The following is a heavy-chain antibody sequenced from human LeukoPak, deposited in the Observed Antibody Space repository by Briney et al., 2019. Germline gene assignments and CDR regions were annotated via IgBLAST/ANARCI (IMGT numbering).Heavy chain of an antibody. CDR3: ARVGYCSGGSCPFYY. V-gene: IGHV3-21*01. CDR1: GFTFSSYS. D-gene: IGHD2-15*01. Sequence: GGSLRLSCAASGFTFSSYSMNWVRQAQGKGLEWVSSISSSSSYIYYADSVKGRFTISRDNAKNSLYLQMNSLRAEDTAVYYCARVGYCSGGSCPFYYWGQGTLVTVSS. CDR2: ISSSSSYI. J-gene: IGHJ4*02.